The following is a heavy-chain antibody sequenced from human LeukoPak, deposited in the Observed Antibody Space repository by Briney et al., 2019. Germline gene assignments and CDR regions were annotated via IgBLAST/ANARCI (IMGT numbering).Heavy chain of an antibody. D-gene: IGHD2-15*01. CDR3: ARAHYCSGGSCYHNYNWFDP. CDR1: GGTFSSYA. V-gene: IGHV1-69*13. Sequence: SVEVSCKASGGTFSSYAISWVRQAPRQGLEWMGGIIPIFGTANYAQKFQGRVTITADESTSTAYMELSSLRSEDTAVYYCARAHYCSGGSCYHNYNWFDPWGQGTLVTVSS. CDR2: IIPIFGTA. J-gene: IGHJ5*02.